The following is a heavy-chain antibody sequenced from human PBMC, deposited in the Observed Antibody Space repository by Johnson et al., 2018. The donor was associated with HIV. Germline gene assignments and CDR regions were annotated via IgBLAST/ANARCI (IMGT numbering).Heavy chain of an antibody. CDR3: AREEGDAFDS. J-gene: IGHJ3*02. CDR1: GFIFSDSY. CDR2: ITASGSPI. V-gene: IGHV3-11*04. Sequence: QEQLVESGGGWVKPGGSLRLSCAASGFIFSDSYMSWIRQAPGKGLEWLSYITASGSPIYYADSVRGRFTISRDNAKNSLYLQMNSLRAEDTAVYYCAREEGDAFDSWGQGTMVTVSS.